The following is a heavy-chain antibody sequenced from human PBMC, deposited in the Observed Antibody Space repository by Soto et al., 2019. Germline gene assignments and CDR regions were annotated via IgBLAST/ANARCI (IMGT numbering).Heavy chain of an antibody. CDR2: IYPGDSDA. CDR3: SRQADYNILTGYFYYFDN. CDR1: GYSFTDYW. Sequence: GESLKISCKSSGYSFTDYWIGWVRQMPGKGLEWMGIIYPGDSDARYSPSFQGQVSISVDTSINTAFLGWNSLTASDTAMYYCSRQADYNILTGYFYYFDNWGQGSLVTVSS. D-gene: IGHD3-9*01. V-gene: IGHV5-51*01. J-gene: IGHJ4*01.